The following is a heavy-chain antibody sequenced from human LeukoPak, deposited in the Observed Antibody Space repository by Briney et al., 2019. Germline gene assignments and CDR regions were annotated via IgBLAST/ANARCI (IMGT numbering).Heavy chain of an antibody. V-gene: IGHV4-39*01. CDR1: VGSLSSSSYH. J-gene: IGHJ4*02. D-gene: IGHD3-10*01. Sequence: TSETLSLTFTVSVGSLSSSSYHWASIRQPPGKRLERIGRGCYSGCTYYNPSRHSGVSIAVDPSMNQVSLKLRSGHAADSPWEYCARRGDFCGSGRYKHYFDSWGRGTLVTVSS. CDR2: GCYSGCT. CDR3: ARRGDFCGSGRYKHYFDS.